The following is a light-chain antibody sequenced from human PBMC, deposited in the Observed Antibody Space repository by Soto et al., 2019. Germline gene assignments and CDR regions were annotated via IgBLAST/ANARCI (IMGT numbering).Light chain of an antibody. CDR2: GAS. Sequence: EIVLTQSPATLSSFPGDRVTLSCRASQYINTRLAWYQHRPGQAPRLLIYGASTRATGIPARFSGSGSGTEFTLTITSLQSEDFAVYYCQQFHNWPRTVGQGTKVDIK. J-gene: IGKJ1*01. CDR1: QYINTR. V-gene: IGKV3-15*01. CDR3: QQFHNWPRT.